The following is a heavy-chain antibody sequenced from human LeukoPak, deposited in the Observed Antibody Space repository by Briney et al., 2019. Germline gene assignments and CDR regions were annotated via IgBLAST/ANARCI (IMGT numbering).Heavy chain of an antibody. CDR1: GGSISSYY. Sequence: PSETLSLTCTVSGGSISSYYWSWIRQPPGKGLEWIGYIYYSGSTNYNPSLKSRVTISVDTSKNQFSLKLSSVTAADTAVYYCARGFIGPDYDLWSGPNWFDPWGQGTLVTVSS. CDR2: IYYSGST. CDR3: ARGFIGPDYDLWSGPNWFDP. V-gene: IGHV4-59*01. J-gene: IGHJ5*02. D-gene: IGHD3-3*01.